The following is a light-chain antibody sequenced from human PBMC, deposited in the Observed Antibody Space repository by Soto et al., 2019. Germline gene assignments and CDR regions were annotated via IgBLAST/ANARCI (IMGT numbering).Light chain of an antibody. Sequence: QSALTQPASVSGSPGQSITISCTGTSSDVGGYNYVSWYQQHPGKAPKLMIYDVSNRPSGVSNRFSGSKSGNTASLTISGLQAEDEADYYCSSYTSRSTWVFGGWTKLTVL. CDR2: DVS. J-gene: IGLJ3*02. CDR1: SSDVGGYNY. V-gene: IGLV2-14*01. CDR3: SSYTSRSTWV.